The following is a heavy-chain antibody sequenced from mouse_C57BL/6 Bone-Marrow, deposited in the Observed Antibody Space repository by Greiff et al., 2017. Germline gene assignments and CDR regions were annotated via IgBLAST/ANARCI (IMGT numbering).Heavy chain of an antibody. CDR1: GYTFTSYG. CDR3: ARWADDYDWWYFDV. J-gene: IGHJ1*03. D-gene: IGHD2-4*01. V-gene: IGHV1-81*01. CDR2: IYPRSGNT. Sequence: QVQLQQSGAELARPGASVKLSCKASGYTFTSYGISWVKQRTGQGLEWIGEIYPRSGNTYYNEKFKGKATLTADKSSSTAYMELRSLTSEDSAVYFCARWADDYDWWYFDVWGTGTTVTVSS.